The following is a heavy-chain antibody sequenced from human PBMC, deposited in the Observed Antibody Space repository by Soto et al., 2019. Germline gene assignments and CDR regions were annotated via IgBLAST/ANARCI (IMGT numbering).Heavy chain of an antibody. CDR2: SYYGSS. CDR3: ARMHGWTSYNWFDP. Sequence: PSETLSLTCAVSGGSVSSGYYYWSWIRQPPGKGLEWIGYSYYGSSNYNPSLKSRVTISADTSKNQFSLKLTSLTAADTAVYYCARMHGWTSYNWFDPWGQGALVTVSS. CDR1: GGSVSSGYYY. J-gene: IGHJ5*02. D-gene: IGHD6-19*01. V-gene: IGHV4-61*01.